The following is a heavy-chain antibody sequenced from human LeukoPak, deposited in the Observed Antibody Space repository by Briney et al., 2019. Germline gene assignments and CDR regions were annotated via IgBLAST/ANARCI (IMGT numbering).Heavy chain of an antibody. CDR3: ARVPIAAAGPYYFDY. V-gene: IGHV4-38-2*02. CDR1: GGSISSYY. D-gene: IGHD6-13*01. CDR2: IYHSGST. Sequence: SETLSLTCTVSGGSISSYYWGWIRQPPGKGLEWIGSIYHSGSTYYNPSLKSRVTISVDTSKNQFSLKLSSVTAADTAVYYCARVPIAAAGPYYFDYWGQGTLVTVSS. J-gene: IGHJ4*02.